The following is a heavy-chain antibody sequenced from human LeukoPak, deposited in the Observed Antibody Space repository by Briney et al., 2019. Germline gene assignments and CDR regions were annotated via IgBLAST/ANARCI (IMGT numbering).Heavy chain of an antibody. D-gene: IGHD2-2*01. Sequence: GASVKVSCKASGYTFTGYYMHWVRQAPGQGLEWMGWINPNSGGTNYAQKFQGRVTMTRDTSISTAYMELSRLRSDDTAVYYCARGLLEYEGYCSSTSCYAIGVLGYWGQGTLVTVSS. J-gene: IGHJ4*02. CDR1: GYTFTGYY. CDR3: ARGLLEYEGYCSSTSCYAIGVLGY. V-gene: IGHV1-2*02. CDR2: INPNSGGT.